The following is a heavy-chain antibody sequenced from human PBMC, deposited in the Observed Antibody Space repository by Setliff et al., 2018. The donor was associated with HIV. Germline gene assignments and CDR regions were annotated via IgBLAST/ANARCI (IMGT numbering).Heavy chain of an antibody. CDR2: ISDSGGST. CDR3: ANSPARPPFDC. Sequence: LRLSCAASGFTFSSYMMNWVRQAPGKGLEWVSGISDSGGSTYYADSVKGRFTISRDNSKNTLNLQMNSLRAEDTAVYYCANSPARPPFDCWGQGTLVTVSS. D-gene: IGHD6-6*01. J-gene: IGHJ4*02. V-gene: IGHV3-23*01. CDR1: GFTFSSYM.